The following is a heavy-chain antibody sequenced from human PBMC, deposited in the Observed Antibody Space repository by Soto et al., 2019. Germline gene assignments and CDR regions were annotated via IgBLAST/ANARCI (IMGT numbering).Heavy chain of an antibody. CDR3: ARDNSAGAGENWFDP. J-gene: IGHJ5*02. CDR2: TWYDESIK. CDR1: GFTFSDYG. D-gene: IGHD1-26*01. V-gene: IGHV3-33*01. Sequence: LRLSCAASGFTFSDYGMHWVRQAPGKGLEWVALTWYDESIKVYADSVKGRFTISRDNSKNTLYLQMNNLRPEDTAVYFCARDNSAGAGENWFDPWGKGTLVTVS.